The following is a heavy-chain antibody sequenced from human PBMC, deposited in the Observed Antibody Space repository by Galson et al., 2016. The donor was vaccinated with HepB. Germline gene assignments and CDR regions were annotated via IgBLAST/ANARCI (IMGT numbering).Heavy chain of an antibody. CDR2: MSYDGSNE. D-gene: IGHD3-10*01. J-gene: IGHJ6*02. CDR1: GFTFSRYA. CDR3: AKDRNYYGSGSYWGPYYYGMDV. V-gene: IGHV3-30*18. Sequence: SLRLSCAASGFTFSRYAMHWVRQAPGKGLEWVAVMSYDGSNEDYIDSVKGRFSITRDNSENTLYLQMRSLRVEDTAMYYCAKDRNYYGSGSYWGPYYYGMDVWGQGTTVTVSS.